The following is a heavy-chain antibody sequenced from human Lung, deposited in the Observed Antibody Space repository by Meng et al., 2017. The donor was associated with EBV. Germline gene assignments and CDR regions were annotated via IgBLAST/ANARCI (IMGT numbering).Heavy chain of an antibody. D-gene: IGHD3-10*01. CDR2: IYHSGST. J-gene: IGHJ4*02. V-gene: IGHV4-4*02. Sequence: VHREEPGPGRVKPSGTLSLTCAVSVGAISSSNWWSWVRQPPGKGLEWIGEIYHSGSTNYNPSLKSRVTISVDKSKNQFSLKLSSVTAADTAVYYCARKAVLLWFGDTGGYFDYWGQGTLVTVSS. CDR3: ARKAVLLWFGDTGGYFDY. CDR1: VGAISSSNW.